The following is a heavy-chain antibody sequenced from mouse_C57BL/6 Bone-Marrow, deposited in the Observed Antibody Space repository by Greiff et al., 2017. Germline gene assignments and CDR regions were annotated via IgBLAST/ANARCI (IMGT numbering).Heavy chain of an antibody. J-gene: IGHJ2*01. CDR2: INPNNGGT. CDR3: AGGPYYSALYYFDY. D-gene: IGHD1-1*01. Sequence: EVQLQQSGPELVKPGASVKMSCKASGYTFTDYNMHWVKQSHGKSLEWIGYINPNNGGTSYNQKFKGKATLTVNKSSSTDYMELRSLTSADSAVYYCAGGPYYSALYYFDYWGQGTTLTVSS. CDR1: GYTFTDYN. V-gene: IGHV1-22*01.